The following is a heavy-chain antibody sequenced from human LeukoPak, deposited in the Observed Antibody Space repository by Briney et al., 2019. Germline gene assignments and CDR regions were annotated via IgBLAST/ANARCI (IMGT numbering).Heavy chain of an antibody. CDR2: IRYDGSNK. J-gene: IGHJ4*02. D-gene: IGHD3-22*01. CDR3: APTDADYYDSSGYYAH. V-gene: IGHV3-30*02. Sequence: GGSLRLSCAASGLTFSSYGMHWVRQAPGKGLEWVAFIRYDGSNKYYADSVKGRFTISRDNSKNTLYLQMNSLRAEDTAVYYCAPTDADYYDSSGYYAHWGQGTLVTVSS. CDR1: GLTFSSYG.